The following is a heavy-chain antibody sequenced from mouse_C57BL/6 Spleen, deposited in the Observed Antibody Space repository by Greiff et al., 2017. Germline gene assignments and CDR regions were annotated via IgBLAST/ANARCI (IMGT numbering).Heavy chain of an antibody. CDR2: ISGGGGNT. CDR3: ARHPSPIYDGYYPFAY. D-gene: IGHD2-3*01. Sequence: EVQGVESGGGLVKPGGSLKLSCAASGFTFSSYTMSWVRQTPEKRLEWVATISGGGGNTYYPDSVKGRITISRDNDKNTLYLQMRSLRSEDTAFYYCARHPSPIYDGYYPFAYWGQGTLVTVSA. V-gene: IGHV5-9*01. CDR1: GFTFSSYT. J-gene: IGHJ3*01.